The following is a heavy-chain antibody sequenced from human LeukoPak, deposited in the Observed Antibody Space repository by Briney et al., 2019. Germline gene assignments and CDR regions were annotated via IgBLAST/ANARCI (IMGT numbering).Heavy chain of an antibody. D-gene: IGHD2-21*02. J-gene: IGHJ3*02. CDR2: IYTSGST. CDR3: ARAQVVVVTGFDAFDI. V-gene: IGHV4-61*02. Sequence: SQTLSLTCTVSGGSISSGSCYWSWLRQPPGTGLEWIGRIYTSGSTNYNPSLKSRVTISVDTSKNQFSLKLSSVTAADTAVYYCARAQVVVVTGFDAFDIWGQGTMVTVSS. CDR1: GGSISSGSCY.